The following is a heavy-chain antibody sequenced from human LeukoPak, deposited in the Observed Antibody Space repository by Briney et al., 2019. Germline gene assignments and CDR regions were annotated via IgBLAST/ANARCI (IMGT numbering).Heavy chain of an antibody. D-gene: IGHD2-2*02. CDR3: ARANPGYCSSTSCYTGMDV. CDR2: INAGNGNT. V-gene: IGHV1-3*01. J-gene: IGHJ6*02. CDR1: GYTFTSYA. Sequence: ASVKVSCKASGYTFTSYAMHWVRQAPGQRLEWMGWINAGNGNTKYSQKFQGRVTITRDTSASTAYMELSRLRSDDTAVYYCARANPGYCSSTSCYTGMDVWGQGTTVTVSS.